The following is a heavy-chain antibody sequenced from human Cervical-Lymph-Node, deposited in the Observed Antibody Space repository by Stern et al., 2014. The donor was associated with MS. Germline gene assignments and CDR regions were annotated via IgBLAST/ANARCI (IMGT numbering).Heavy chain of an antibody. CDR2: IWYDGSNR. V-gene: IGHV3-33*01. D-gene: IGHD4-23*01. CDR1: GFTFSSSG. Sequence: VQLVGSGGGVVQPGRSLRLSCAASGFTFSSSGMHWVRQAPGKGLEWLAIIWYDGSNRYYADSVKGRFTISRDNSKNTLYLQMNSLRAEDTAVYYCAREGGNTAEYFQHWGQGTLVTVSS. J-gene: IGHJ1*01. CDR3: AREGGNTAEYFQH.